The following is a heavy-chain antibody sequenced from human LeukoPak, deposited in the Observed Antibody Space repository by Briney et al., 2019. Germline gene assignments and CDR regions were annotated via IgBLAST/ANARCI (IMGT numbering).Heavy chain of an antibody. CDR3: ARSGVVYYDSSGYSNWFDP. Sequence: SETLSLTCTVSGGSISSYYWSWIRQPPGKGLEWIGYIYYSGSTNYNPSLKSRVTISVGTSKNQFSLKLSSVTAADTAVYYCARSGVVYYDSSGYSNWFDPWGQGTLVTVSS. V-gene: IGHV4-59*12. D-gene: IGHD3-22*01. CDR1: GGSISSYY. CDR2: IYYSGST. J-gene: IGHJ5*02.